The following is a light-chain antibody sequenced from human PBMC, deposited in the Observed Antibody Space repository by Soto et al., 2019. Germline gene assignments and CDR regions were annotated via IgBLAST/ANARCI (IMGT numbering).Light chain of an antibody. Sequence: QSVLTQPPSASGSPGQSVTLSCTGTSSDVGAYNYVSWYQQHPGKAPKLVIYEVSKRPSGVPDRFSGSQSGNTASLTVSGLQAEDEADYYCSSYAGSNNLVFGGGTKLT. CDR2: EVS. CDR3: SSYAGSNNLV. CDR1: SSDVGAYNY. V-gene: IGLV2-8*01. J-gene: IGLJ3*02.